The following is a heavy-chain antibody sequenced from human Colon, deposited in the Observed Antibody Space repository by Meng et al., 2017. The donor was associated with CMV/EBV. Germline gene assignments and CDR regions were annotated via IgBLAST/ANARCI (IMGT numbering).Heavy chain of an antibody. CDR1: GFVFEDFD. CDR2: IRSKANSYAT. D-gene: IGHD3-22*01. CDR3: TRASSGYSIDY. V-gene: IGHV3-73*01. Sequence: GESLKISCVASGFVFEDFDISWVRQASGKGLEWVGRIRSKANSYATAYAASVKGRFTISRDDSKNTAYLQMNSLKTEDTAVYYCTRASSGYSIDYWGQGTLVTVSS. J-gene: IGHJ4*02.